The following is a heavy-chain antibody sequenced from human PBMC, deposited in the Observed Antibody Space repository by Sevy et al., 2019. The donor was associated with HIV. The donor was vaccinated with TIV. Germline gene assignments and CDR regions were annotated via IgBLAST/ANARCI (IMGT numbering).Heavy chain of an antibody. CDR1: GGSISSGGYS. CDR2: IYHSGST. J-gene: IGHJ4*02. Sequence: SETLSLTCAVSGGSISSGGYSWSWIRQPPGKGLEWIGYIYHSGSTYYNPSLKSRVTISVDRSKNQFSLKLGSVTAADTAVYYRARRRGYSYGYDYWGQGTLVTVSS. D-gene: IGHD5-18*01. CDR3: ARRRGYSYGYDY. V-gene: IGHV4-30-2*01.